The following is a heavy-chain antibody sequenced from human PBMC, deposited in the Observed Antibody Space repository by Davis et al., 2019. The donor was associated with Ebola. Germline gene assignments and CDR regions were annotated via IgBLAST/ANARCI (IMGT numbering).Heavy chain of an antibody. CDR1: GFTFSRYA. Sequence: PGGSLRLSCAASGFTFSRYAMHWVRQAPGKGLEWVAVISYDGSNKYYADSVKGRFTISRDNSKNTLYLQMNSLRAEDTAVYYCAKSTNWRRRGFDYWGQGTLVTVSS. CDR3: AKSTNWRRRGFDY. J-gene: IGHJ4*02. D-gene: IGHD1-20*01. V-gene: IGHV3-30-3*02. CDR2: ISYDGSNK.